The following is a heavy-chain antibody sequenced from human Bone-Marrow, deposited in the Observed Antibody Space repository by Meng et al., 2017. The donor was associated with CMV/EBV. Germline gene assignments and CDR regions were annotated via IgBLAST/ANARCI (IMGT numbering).Heavy chain of an antibody. CDR1: GYTFTGYY. CDR2: INPNSGGT. J-gene: IGHJ6*02. V-gene: IGHV1-2*02. D-gene: IGHD3-16*02. CDR3: ARARMITFGGVIVTPMDV. Sequence: ASVKVSCKASGYTFTGYYMHWVRQAPGQGLEWMGWINPNSGGTNYAQKFQGRVTMTRDTSISTAYMELSRLRSDDTAVYYCARARMITFGGVIVTPMDVWSQGTTVTVSS.